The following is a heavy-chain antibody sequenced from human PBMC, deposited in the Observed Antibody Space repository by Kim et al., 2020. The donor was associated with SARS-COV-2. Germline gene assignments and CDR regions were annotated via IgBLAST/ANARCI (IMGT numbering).Heavy chain of an antibody. CDR2: IKQDGSEK. D-gene: IGHD3-10*01. V-gene: IGHV3-7*01. CDR1: GFTLSTNW. J-gene: IGHJ4*02. Sequence: GGSLRLSCVASGFTLSTNWMSWVRQAPGKGLEWVANIKQDGSEKNYVDSVKGRFTISRDNAENSLYLQMTSLRAEDTAVYYCATRNKLLNWGQGTLVSV. CDR3: ATRNKLLN.